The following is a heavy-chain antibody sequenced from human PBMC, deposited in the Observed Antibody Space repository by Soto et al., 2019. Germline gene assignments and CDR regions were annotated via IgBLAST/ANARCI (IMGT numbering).Heavy chain of an antibody. V-gene: IGHV3-64D*06. CDR2: ISSDGDIT. Sequence: GALRLSCSASGFTFSEYSMHWVRQAPGKGLQYVSTISSDGDITYYADSVKGRFTISRDNSNNTLYLQMNSLRPEDTVLYYCVKDGPSGYCSGCSCDRYNWFDPWGQGTLVTVSS. D-gene: IGHD2-15*01. J-gene: IGHJ5*02. CDR3: VKDGPSGYCSGCSCDRYNWFDP. CDR1: GFTFSEYS.